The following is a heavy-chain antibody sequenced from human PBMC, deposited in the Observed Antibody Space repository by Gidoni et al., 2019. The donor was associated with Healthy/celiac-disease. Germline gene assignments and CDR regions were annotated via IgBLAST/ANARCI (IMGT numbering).Heavy chain of an antibody. Sequence: QVQLQQWGAGLLQPSETLSLTCAVYGGSFSVYYWSWIRQPPGKGLEWIGEINHSGSTNYNPSLKSRVTISVDTSKNQFSLKLSSVTAADTAVYYCARRPRRGSGYSSYYFDYWGQGTLVTVSS. V-gene: IGHV4-34*01. D-gene: IGHD3-3*01. J-gene: IGHJ4*02. CDR1: GGSFSVYY. CDR3: ARRPRRGSGYSSYYFDY. CDR2: INHSGST.